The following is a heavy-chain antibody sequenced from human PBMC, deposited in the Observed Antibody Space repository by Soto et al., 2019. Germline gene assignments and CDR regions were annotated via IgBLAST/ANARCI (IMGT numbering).Heavy chain of an antibody. CDR2: ISAYNGNT. D-gene: IGHD3-3*01. CDR1: GYTFTSYG. V-gene: IGHV1-18*04. Sequence: QVQLVQSGAEVKKPGASVKVSCKASGYTFTSYGISWVRQAPGQGLEWMGWISAYNGNTNYAQKLQGRVTMTTDTSTSTAYMELRSLRSDDTAVYYCARDLDYDFWSPSILLGCWGQGTLVTVSS. CDR3: ARDLDYDFWSPSILLGC. J-gene: IGHJ4*02.